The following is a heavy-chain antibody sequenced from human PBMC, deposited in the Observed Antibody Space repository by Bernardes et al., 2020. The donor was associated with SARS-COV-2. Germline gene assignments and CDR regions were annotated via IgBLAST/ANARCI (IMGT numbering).Heavy chain of an antibody. D-gene: IGHD3-9*01. CDR1: GFTFSLYS. CDR3: ARDDFGWSQKPDAFDV. Sequence: GGSLRLSCSASGFTFSLYSMHWVRQAPGKGLEWVSFTSYDGNNKYYADSVRGRFTISRDNSKNTLYLQMDSLRAQDTAVYYCARDDFGWSQKPDAFDVWGQGTMVTVSS. CDR2: TSYDGNNK. V-gene: IGHV3-30*03. J-gene: IGHJ3*01.